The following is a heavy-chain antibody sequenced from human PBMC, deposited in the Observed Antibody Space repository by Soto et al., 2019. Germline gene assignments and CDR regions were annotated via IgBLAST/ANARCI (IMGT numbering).Heavy chain of an antibody. Sequence: SETLSLTCAVYGGSFSGYYWSWIRQPPGKGLEWIGEINHSGSTNYNPSLKSRVTISVDTSKNQFSLKLSSVTAADTAVYYCARYKPNYYYYMDVWGKGTTVTVSS. D-gene: IGHD1-20*01. CDR1: GGSFSGYY. V-gene: IGHV4-34*01. CDR3: ARYKPNYYYYMDV. J-gene: IGHJ6*03. CDR2: INHSGST.